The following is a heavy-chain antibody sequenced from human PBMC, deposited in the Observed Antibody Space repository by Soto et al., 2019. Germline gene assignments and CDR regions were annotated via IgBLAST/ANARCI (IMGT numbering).Heavy chain of an antibody. V-gene: IGHV1-69*08. Sequence: QVQLVQSGAEVKKPGSSVKVSCKASGGTFSPYTVNWVRQAPGQGLEWMGRIIPFLGVTNYAQTFQARVTLTADTSTTTAYMELSGVRFQDTAVSYCARDWKSTVSAWSFGAFWGRGTLVTVAS. D-gene: IGHD3-10*01. CDR1: GGTFSPYT. J-gene: IGHJ4*02. CDR2: IIPFLGVT. CDR3: ARDWKSTVSAWSFGAF.